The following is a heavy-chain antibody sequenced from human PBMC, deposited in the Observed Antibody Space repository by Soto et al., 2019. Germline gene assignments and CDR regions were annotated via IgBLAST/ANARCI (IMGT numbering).Heavy chain of an antibody. CDR2: IGTAGDT. D-gene: IGHD2-15*01. J-gene: IGHJ4*02. CDR1: GFTFSSYD. CDR3: ARAGVVPFDY. Sequence: EVQLVESGGGLVQPGGSLRLSCAASGFTFSSYDMHWVRQAPGQGLEWVSAIGTAGDTYYPGSVKGRFTISREHAKNSLYLQMNSLRVGDTAVYYCARAGVVPFDYWGQGTLVTVSS. V-gene: IGHV3-13*04.